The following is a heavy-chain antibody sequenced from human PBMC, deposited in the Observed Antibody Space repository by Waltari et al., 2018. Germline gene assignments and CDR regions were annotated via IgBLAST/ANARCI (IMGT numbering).Heavy chain of an antibody. CDR2: IYYSGST. V-gene: IGHV4-39*07. J-gene: IGHJ4*02. CDR3: AREGLYCSGGSCYPGFDY. CDR1: GGSISSSSYY. Sequence: QLQLQESGPGLVKPSETLSLTCTVSGGSISSSSYYWGWIRQPPGKGLEWIGSIYYSGSTYYNPSLKSRVTISVDTSKNQFSLKLSSVTAADTAVYYCAREGLYCSGGSCYPGFDYWGQGTLVTVSS. D-gene: IGHD2-15*01.